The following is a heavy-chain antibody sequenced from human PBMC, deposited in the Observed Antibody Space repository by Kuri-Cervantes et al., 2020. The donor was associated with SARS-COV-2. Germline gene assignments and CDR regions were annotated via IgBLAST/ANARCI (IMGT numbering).Heavy chain of an antibody. V-gene: IGHV5-10-1*01. J-gene: IGHJ4*02. CDR1: GYRFTSYW. D-gene: IGHD1-26*01. CDR2: IDPSDSYT. Sequence: KVSCKGCGYRFTSYWISWVRQMPGKGLEWMGRIDPSDSYTNYSPSFQGHVTISADKSISTAHLQWSSLKASDTAMYYCARQGWELFQWSNDFDYWGQGTLVTVSS. CDR3: ARQGWELFQWSNDFDY.